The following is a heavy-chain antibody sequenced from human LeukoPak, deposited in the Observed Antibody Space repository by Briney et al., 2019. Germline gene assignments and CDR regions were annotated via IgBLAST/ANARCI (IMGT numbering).Heavy chain of an antibody. CDR1: GYTFTSYY. V-gene: IGHV1-46*01. CDR3: AREALAAAGLFY. Sequence: ASVTVSCKASGYTFTSYYMHWVRQAPGQGLEWMGIINPSGGSTSYAQKFQGRVTMTRDTSTSTVYMELSSLRSEDTAVYYCAREALAAAGLFYWGQGTLVTVSS. D-gene: IGHD6-13*01. J-gene: IGHJ4*02. CDR2: INPSGGST.